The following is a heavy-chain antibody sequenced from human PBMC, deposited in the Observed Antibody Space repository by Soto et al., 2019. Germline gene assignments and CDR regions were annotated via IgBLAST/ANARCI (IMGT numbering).Heavy chain of an antibody. D-gene: IGHD3-3*01. J-gene: IGHJ5*02. CDR3: ASLRFLEWLFDGWFDP. V-gene: IGHV4-34*01. CDR1: GRSFSGYY. CDR2: INYSGST. Sequence: QVQLRQWGAGLLRPSETLSLTCAVYGRSFSGYYWSWIRQPPGKGLEWIGDINYSGSTNYNPSLKSRVTISVDRSKNQFYLKLNSVTAADTAVYYCASLRFLEWLFDGWFDPWGQGTLVTVSS.